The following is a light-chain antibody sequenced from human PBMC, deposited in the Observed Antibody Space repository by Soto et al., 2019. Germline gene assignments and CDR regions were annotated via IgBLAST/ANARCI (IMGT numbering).Light chain of an antibody. Sequence: DIQMTQSPSSLSASVGDRVTITCQASQDVSNYLNWYQQKLGKAPKLLIYDESNLETGVPSRFSGSGSGTYFSFTISSLQPEDFATYYCQQYSNLITVGQGTRLEI. CDR2: DES. CDR1: QDVSNY. J-gene: IGKJ5*01. CDR3: QQYSNLIT. V-gene: IGKV1-33*01.